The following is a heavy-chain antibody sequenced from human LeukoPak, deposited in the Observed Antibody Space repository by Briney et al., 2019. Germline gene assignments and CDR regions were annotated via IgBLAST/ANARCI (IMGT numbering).Heavy chain of an antibody. D-gene: IGHD5-24*01. J-gene: IGHJ4*02. CDR3: ARGKRWLQLILDY. CDR1: GYTLTNYD. CDR2: MNPNSGNT. V-gene: IGHV1-8*03. Sequence: ASVKVSCKASGYTLTNYDINWVRQATGQGLEWMGWMNPNSGNTGYAQKFQGRVTITRNTSISTAYMELSSLRSEDTAVYYCARGKRWLQLILDYWGQGTLVTVSS.